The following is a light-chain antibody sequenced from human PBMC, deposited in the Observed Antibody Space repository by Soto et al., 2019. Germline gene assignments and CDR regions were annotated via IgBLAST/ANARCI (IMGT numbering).Light chain of an antibody. J-gene: IGKJ5*01. CDR2: GAS. CDR1: QSVSSSY. Sequence: EIVLTQSPGTLSLSPGERATLSCRASQSVSSSYLAWYQQKPGQAHRLLIYGASTRATGIPARFSGSGSGTEFTLTIRSLQSEDFAVYYCHQYDNWPKTFGQGTRLEIK. V-gene: IGKV3-15*01. CDR3: HQYDNWPKT.